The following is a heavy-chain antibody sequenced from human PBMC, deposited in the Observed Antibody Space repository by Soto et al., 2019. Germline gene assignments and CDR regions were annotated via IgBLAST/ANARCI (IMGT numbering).Heavy chain of an antibody. CDR2: IYSNGDT. V-gene: IGHV4-31*03. J-gene: IGHJ6*02. D-gene: IGHD6-6*01. CDR3: ARRGGSSSGYYYYAMDV. Sequence: LSLTCSVSSDSMNSGGYYWSWIRQHPGKGLEWIGYIYSNGDTYYNPSLKSRVTISGDTSKNQFSLNLTSVTAADTAVYYCARRGGSSSGYYYYAMDVWGQGTTVTVSS. CDR1: SDSMNSGGYY.